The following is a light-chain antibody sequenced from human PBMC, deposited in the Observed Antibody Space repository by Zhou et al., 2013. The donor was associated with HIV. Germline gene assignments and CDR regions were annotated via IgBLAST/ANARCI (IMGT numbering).Light chain of an antibody. CDR2: DTS. CDR3: HQYGNSPRT. V-gene: IGKV3-15*01. Sequence: EVVMTQSPSTLSVSPGERVTLSCRASQNVFSNLAWYQQKPGQAPSLLIYDTSTRATGVPARFSGSGSGRDFTLTISRLEPGDFAVYYCHQYGNSPRTFGQGSKVEI. J-gene: IGKJ2*01. CDR1: QNVFSN.